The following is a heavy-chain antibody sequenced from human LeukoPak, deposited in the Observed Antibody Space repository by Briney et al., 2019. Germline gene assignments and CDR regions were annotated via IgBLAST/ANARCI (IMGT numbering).Heavy chain of an antibody. CDR2: IYYSGST. CDR1: GGSISSSSYY. CDR3: ARDLIVGATMEDDY. J-gene: IGHJ4*02. V-gene: IGHV4-39*07. Sequence: SETLSLTCTVSGGSISSSSYYWGWIRQPPGTGLEWIGSIYYSGSTYYNPSLKSRVTISVDTSKNQFSLKLSSVTAADTAVYYCARDLIVGATMEDDYWGQGTLVTVSS. D-gene: IGHD1-26*01.